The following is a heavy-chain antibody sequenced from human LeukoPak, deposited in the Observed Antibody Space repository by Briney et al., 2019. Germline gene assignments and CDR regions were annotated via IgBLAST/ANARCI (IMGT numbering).Heavy chain of an antibody. CDR2: MRRDGNEI. J-gene: IGHJ4*02. CDR3: AKDLGSSGYYY. Sequence: GGSLRLSCSASGFTFSTYWMSWVRQAPGKGLEWVANMRRDGNEIYYLDSVRGRFTISRDNAKDSLYLQMNSLRAEDTAVYYCAKDLGSSGYYYWGQGTLVTVSS. CDR1: GFTFSTYW. D-gene: IGHD3-22*01. V-gene: IGHV3-7*01.